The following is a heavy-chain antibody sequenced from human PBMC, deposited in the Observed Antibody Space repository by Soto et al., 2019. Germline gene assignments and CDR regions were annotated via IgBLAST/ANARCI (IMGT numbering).Heavy chain of an antibody. V-gene: IGHV5-51*01. CDR3: ARSPRSSPYFDY. J-gene: IGHJ4*02. Sequence: GESLKISCQCSGYTFSNFWIAWVRQLPGKGLEYMAIIYPGDSETRYSPSFHGKVTISADRSIGTAYLQWSSLEASDSAFYFCARSPRSSPYFDYWGQGALVTVSS. CDR2: IYPGDSET. D-gene: IGHD6-13*01. CDR1: GYTFSNFW.